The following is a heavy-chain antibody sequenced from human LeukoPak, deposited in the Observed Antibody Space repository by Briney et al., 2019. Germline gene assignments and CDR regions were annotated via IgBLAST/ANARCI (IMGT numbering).Heavy chain of an antibody. CDR3: AKAYHILTGLLDY. J-gene: IGHJ4*02. CDR2: ISGSGGSA. Sequence: PGGSLRLSCAASGFTFSSYAMSWVRQAPGKGLQWVSAISGSGGSAYYADSVKGRFTISRDNSKNTLFLQMNSLRANDTAVYYCAKAYHILTGLLDYWGQGTLVTVSS. D-gene: IGHD3-9*01. CDR1: GFTFSSYA. V-gene: IGHV3-23*01.